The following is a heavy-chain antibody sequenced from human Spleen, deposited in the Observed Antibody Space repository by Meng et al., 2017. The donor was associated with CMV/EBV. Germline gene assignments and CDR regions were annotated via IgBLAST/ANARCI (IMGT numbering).Heavy chain of an antibody. CDR1: GFTFSSYW. J-gene: IGHJ6*02. CDR2: INQNGDGE. Sequence: GESLKISCAASGFTFSSYWMSWVRQAPGKGLEWVANINQNGDGEHFVDSLKGRFTISRDNAKNSLYLQMNSLRAEDTAVYYCARGYSPRSPWDYGMDVWGQGTTVTVSS. CDR3: ARGYSPRSPWDYGMDV. V-gene: IGHV3-7*01. D-gene: IGHD2-15*01.